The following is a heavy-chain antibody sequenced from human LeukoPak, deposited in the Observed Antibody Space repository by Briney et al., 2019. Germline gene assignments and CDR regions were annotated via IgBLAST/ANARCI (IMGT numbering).Heavy chain of an antibody. CDR3: ARRAGAYSHPYDY. V-gene: IGHV3-53*01. Sequence: GGSLRLSCAASGFTVSSDSMSWVRQAPGKGLEWVSFIYSGGSTHYSDSVKGRFTISRDNSKNTLYLQMNSLRAEGTAVYYCARRAGAYSHPYDYWGQGTLVTVSS. CDR2: IYSGGST. CDR1: GFTVSSDS. J-gene: IGHJ4*02. D-gene: IGHD4/OR15-4a*01.